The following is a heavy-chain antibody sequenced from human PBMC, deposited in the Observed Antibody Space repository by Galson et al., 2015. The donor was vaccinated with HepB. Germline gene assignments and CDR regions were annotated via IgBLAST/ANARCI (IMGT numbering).Heavy chain of an antibody. J-gene: IGHJ6*02. CDR2: ISSSSSYI. CDR3: ASFLSPMIVEDQVGYYYYGMDV. D-gene: IGHD3-22*01. V-gene: IGHV3-21*01. CDR1: GFTFSSYS. Sequence: SLRLSCAASGFTFSSYSMNWVRQAPGKGLEWVSSISSSSSYIYYADSVKGRFTISRDNAKNSLYLQMNSLRAEDTAVYYCASFLSPMIVEDQVGYYYYGMDVWGQGTTVTVSS.